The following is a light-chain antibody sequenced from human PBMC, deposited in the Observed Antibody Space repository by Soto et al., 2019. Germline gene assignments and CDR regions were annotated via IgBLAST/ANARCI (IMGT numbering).Light chain of an antibody. CDR1: QSVSNNY. J-gene: IGKJ1*01. Sequence: EIVLTQSPGTLSLSPGERATLSCRASQSVSNNYLAWYQQKPGQAPRLLIYDASNRATGIPDRFSGSGSGTDFTLTISRLEPEDFAVYYCQQYCSSGTFGQGTKVEIK. V-gene: IGKV3-20*01. CDR2: DAS. CDR3: QQYCSSGT.